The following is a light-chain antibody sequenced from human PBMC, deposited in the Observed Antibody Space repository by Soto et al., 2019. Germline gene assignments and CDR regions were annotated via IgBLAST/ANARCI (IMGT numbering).Light chain of an antibody. CDR3: QQYNNWPPGGT. V-gene: IGKV3-15*01. CDR1: QRPRSS. CDR2: GAS. Sequence: ETMIRPCPDPLYVSLGERATLSCRASQRPRSSLAWYQQKPGQAPRLLIYGASTRATGIPARFSGSGSGTEFTLTISSLQSEDFAVYYCQQYNNWPPGGTFGQGTKVDI. J-gene: IGKJ1*01.